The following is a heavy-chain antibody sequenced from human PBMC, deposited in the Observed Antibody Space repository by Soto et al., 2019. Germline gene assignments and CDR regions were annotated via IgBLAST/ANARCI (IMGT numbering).Heavy chain of an antibody. V-gene: IGHV3-7*05. CDR2: IDQDGSTT. CDR1: GFTFSSYW. J-gene: IGHJ4*02. Sequence: EVQLVESGGGLVQPGGSLTLSCAASGFTFSSYWMNWVRQAPGKGLERVANIDQDGSTTDYVGSVKGRFTISRDNAKKSLYLQMNSLRAEDTALYYCASDLYSGTSYYGGQGTLVTVSS. D-gene: IGHD1-26*01. CDR3: ASDLYSGTSYY.